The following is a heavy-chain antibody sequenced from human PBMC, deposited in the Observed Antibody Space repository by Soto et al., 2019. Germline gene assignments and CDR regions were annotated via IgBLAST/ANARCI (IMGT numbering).Heavy chain of an antibody. V-gene: IGHV2-5*01. J-gene: IGHJ6*02. CDR3: ERRTNSGMDGMGV. CDR2: IYGNDDK. D-gene: IGHD3-10*01. Sequence: SGPTLVNPTQTLTLTCTVSGFSLSTSGGGVVWVRQPPGKALEWLALIYGNDDKRYSPSLKSRLTITKDTSKNQVVLTMTNMEAGDTATYYSERRTNSGMDGMGVWGQGTTVTVSS. CDR1: GFSLSTSGGG.